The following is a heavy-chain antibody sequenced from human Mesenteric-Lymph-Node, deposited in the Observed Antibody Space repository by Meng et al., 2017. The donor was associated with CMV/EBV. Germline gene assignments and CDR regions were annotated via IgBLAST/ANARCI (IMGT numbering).Heavy chain of an antibody. CDR1: GGTFSTYA. CDR3: ARVYIRYYMVRGATPVPDY. V-gene: IGHV1-18*01. J-gene: IGHJ4*02. Sequence: ASVKVSCKSSGGTFSTYAISWVRQAPGQGLEWMGWISAYNGNTNYAQKLQGRVTMTTDTSTSTAYMELRSLRSDDTAVYYCARVYIRYYMVRGATPVPDYWGQGTLVTVSS. CDR2: ISAYNGNT. D-gene: IGHD3-10*01.